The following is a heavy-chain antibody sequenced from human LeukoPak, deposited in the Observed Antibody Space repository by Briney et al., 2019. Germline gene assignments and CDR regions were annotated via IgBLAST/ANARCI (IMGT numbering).Heavy chain of an antibody. V-gene: IGHV3-21*01. CDR3: AREPKYCSGGSCQDY. Sequence: GGSLRLSCAASGFTFSSYSMNWVRQAPGKGLEWVSSISSSSSYIYYADSVKGRFTISRDNAKNSLYLQMNSLRAEDMAVYYCAREPKYCSGGSCQDYWGQGTLVTVSS. D-gene: IGHD2-15*01. CDR2: ISSSSSYI. J-gene: IGHJ4*02. CDR1: GFTFSSYS.